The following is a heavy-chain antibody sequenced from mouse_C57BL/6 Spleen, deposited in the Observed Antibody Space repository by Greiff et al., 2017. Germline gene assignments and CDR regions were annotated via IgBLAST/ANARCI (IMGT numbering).Heavy chain of an antibody. V-gene: IGHV5-9-1*02. Sequence: EVQGVESGEGLVKPGGSLKLSCAASGFTFSSYAMSWVRQTPEKRLEWVAYISSGGDYIYYADTVKGRFTISRDNARNTLYLQMSSLKSEDTAMYYCTRETVAEFSYYFDYWGQGTTLTVSS. J-gene: IGHJ2*01. CDR3: TRETVAEFSYYFDY. CDR2: ISSGGDYI. CDR1: GFTFSSYA. D-gene: IGHD1-1*01.